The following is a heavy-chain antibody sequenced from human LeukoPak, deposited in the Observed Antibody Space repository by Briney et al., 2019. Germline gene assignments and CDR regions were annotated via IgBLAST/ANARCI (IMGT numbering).Heavy chain of an antibody. CDR1: GYTFTGYY. CDR2: INPNNGGT. CDR3: ARGYSSPVPNFDY. J-gene: IGHJ4*02. D-gene: IGHD6-13*01. Sequence: ASVKVSCKASGYTFTGYYMHWVRQAPGQGLGWMGWINPNNGGTSYAQKFQGRVTMTRDTSITTAYMELPSLTSDDTAVYYCARGYSSPVPNFDYWGQGTLVTVSS. V-gene: IGHV1-2*02.